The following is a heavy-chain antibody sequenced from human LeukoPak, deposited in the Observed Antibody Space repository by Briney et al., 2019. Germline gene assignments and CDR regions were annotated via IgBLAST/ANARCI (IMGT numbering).Heavy chain of an antibody. J-gene: IGHJ4*02. CDR3: ARCRGRPAWPYDY. Sequence: SETLSLTCTVSGGSISSGGYYWSWIRQPPGKGLEWIGEINHSGSTNYNPSLKSRVTISVDTSKNQFSLKLSSVTAADTAVYYCARCRGRPAWPYDYWGQGTLVTVSS. V-gene: IGHV4-39*07. D-gene: IGHD2-15*01. CDR1: GGSISSGGYY. CDR2: INHSGST.